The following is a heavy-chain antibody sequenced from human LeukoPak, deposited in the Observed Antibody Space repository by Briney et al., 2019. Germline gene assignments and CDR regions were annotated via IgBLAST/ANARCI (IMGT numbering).Heavy chain of an antibody. CDR3: ARDHYGDTDYYYMDV. Sequence: HPGGSLRLSCAASGFTFSGYAMSWVRQAPGKGLEWVSAISGSGGSTYYADSVKGRFTISRDNSKNTLYLQMNSLRAEDTAVYYCARDHYGDTDYYYMDVWGKGTTVTVSS. V-gene: IGHV3-23*01. CDR1: GFTFSGYA. J-gene: IGHJ6*03. D-gene: IGHD4-17*01. CDR2: ISGSGGST.